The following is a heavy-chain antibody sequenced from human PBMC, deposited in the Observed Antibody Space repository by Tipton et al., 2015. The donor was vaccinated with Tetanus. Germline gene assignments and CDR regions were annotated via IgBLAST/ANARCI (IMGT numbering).Heavy chain of an antibody. V-gene: IGHV4-30-4*01. CDR3: ARANNEFPKKGPFDS. D-gene: IGHD1-1*01. J-gene: IGHJ4*02. Sequence: TLSLTCTVSGGSISSDAHYWSWIRQAPGKGLEWLGYISHSGTTNYNPSLMSRVTLSLDTARGQFSLKLTSVTAADEAVYYCARANNEFPKKGPFDSWGQGSLVIVSS. CDR2: ISHSGTT. CDR1: GGSISSDAHY.